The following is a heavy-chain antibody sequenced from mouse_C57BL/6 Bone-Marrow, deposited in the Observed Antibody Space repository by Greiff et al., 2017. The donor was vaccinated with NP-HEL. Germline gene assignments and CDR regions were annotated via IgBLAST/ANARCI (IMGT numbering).Heavy chain of an antibody. CDR1: GYTFTDYY. V-gene: IGHV1-26*01. Sequence: VQLQQSGPELVKPGASVKISCKASGYTFTDYYMNWVKQSHGKSLEWIGDINPNNGGTSYNQKFKGKATLTVDKSSSTAYMERRSLTSEDAAVYYGARFDGSSSPCAMDDWGKGTSVTVSS. J-gene: IGHJ4*01. CDR3: ARFDGSSSPCAMDD. D-gene: IGHD1-1*01. CDR2: INPNNGGT.